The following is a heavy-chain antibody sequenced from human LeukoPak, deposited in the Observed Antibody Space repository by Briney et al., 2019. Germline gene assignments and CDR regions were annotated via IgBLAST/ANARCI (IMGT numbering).Heavy chain of an antibody. CDR1: GYTFTGYY. CDR3: ARGVVAATFYYYMDV. Sequence: ASVKVSCKPSGYTFTGYYIHWVRQAPGQGLEWMGWINPSSGGTNYPQNFQGRVTITRDTSLSAAYMEVSGLRSDDTAVYYCARGVVAATFYYYMDVWSKGTTVTVSS. D-gene: IGHD2-15*01. V-gene: IGHV1-2*02. CDR2: INPSSGGT. J-gene: IGHJ6*03.